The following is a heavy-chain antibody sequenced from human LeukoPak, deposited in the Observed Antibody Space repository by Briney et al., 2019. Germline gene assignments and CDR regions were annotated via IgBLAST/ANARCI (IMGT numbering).Heavy chain of an antibody. Sequence: GALRLSCAASGFTFSSYAMSWVRQAPGKGLEWVSAISGSGGSTYYADSVKGRFTISRDNSKNTLYLQMNGLRAEDTAVYYCARDGSGSYTDIWGQGTMVTVSS. D-gene: IGHD1-26*01. V-gene: IGHV3-23*01. CDR2: ISGSGGST. CDR1: GFTFSSYA. J-gene: IGHJ3*02. CDR3: ARDGSGSYTDI.